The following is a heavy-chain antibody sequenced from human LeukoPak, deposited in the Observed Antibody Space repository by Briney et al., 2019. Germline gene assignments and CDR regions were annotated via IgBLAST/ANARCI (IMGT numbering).Heavy chain of an antibody. CDR1: GFTFGDHA. CDR2: IGGTIYGGTT. J-gene: IGHJ4*02. Sequence: GGSLRLSCTTSGFTFGDHAVSWFRQAPGKGLEWVGFIGGTIYGGTTQYAASVKGRFTISRDDSKSIAYLQMNSLKTEDTAVYYCTRDLKAGNRGYWGQGTLVTVSS. CDR3: TRDLKAGNRGY. D-gene: IGHD6-19*01. V-gene: IGHV3-49*03.